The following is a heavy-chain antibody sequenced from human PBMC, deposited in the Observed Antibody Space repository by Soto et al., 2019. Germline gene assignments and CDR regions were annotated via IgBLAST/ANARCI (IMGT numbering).Heavy chain of an antibody. D-gene: IGHD6-13*01. CDR2: ISSSSSYT. V-gene: IGHV3-11*06. CDR1: GFTFSYYY. Sequence: PGGSLRLSCAASGFTFSYYYMSWIRQAPGKGLEWVSYISSSSSYTNYADSVKGRFTISRDNAKNSLYLQMNSLRAEDTAVYYCASRPVRSAAGPDYWGQGTLVTVSS. J-gene: IGHJ4*02. CDR3: ASRPVRSAAGPDY.